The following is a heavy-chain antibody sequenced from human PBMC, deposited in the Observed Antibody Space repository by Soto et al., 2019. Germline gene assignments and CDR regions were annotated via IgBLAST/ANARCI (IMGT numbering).Heavy chain of an antibody. CDR1: GGTFSSYA. Sequence: ASVKVSCKASGGTFSSYAISWVRQAPGQGLEWMGGIIPIFGTANYAQKFQGRVTITADESTSTAYMELSSLRSEDTAVYYCARDLAAGHAFDIWGQGTMVTVSS. V-gene: IGHV1-69*13. D-gene: IGHD6-13*01. CDR3: ARDLAAGHAFDI. CDR2: IIPIFGTA. J-gene: IGHJ3*02.